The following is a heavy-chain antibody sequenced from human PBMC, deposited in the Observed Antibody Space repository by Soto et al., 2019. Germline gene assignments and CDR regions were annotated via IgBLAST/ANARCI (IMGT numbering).Heavy chain of an antibody. CDR1: GGTFSNYG. Sequence: QVQLVQSGAEVKKPGSSVKVSCKASGGTFSNYGISWVRQAPGQGLEWMGGIIPIHGTTNYAQKFQDRLTITADKSTSTVYLELSSLRSEDTAVYDCASEYGSHPNWFDPWGQGTLVTVSS. J-gene: IGHJ5*02. CDR3: ASEYGSHPNWFDP. CDR2: IIPIHGTT. V-gene: IGHV1-69*06. D-gene: IGHD1-26*01.